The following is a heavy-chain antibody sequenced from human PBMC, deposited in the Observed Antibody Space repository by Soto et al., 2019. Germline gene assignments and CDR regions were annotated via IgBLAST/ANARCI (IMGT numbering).Heavy chain of an antibody. Sequence: ASVKVACKASGYTFTGYYMHWVRQAPGQGLEWMGIINPSGGSTSYAQKFQGRVTMTRDTSTSTAYMELSSRTSEDTAVYYCANDPSPRREDAFDIGGQGLMVSV. CDR3: ANDPSPRREDAFDI. J-gene: IGHJ3*02. V-gene: IGHV1-46*01. D-gene: IGHD3-16*01. CDR2: INPSGGST. CDR1: GYTFTGYY.